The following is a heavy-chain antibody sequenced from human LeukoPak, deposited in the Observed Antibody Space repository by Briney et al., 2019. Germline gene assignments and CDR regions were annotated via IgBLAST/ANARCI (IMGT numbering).Heavy chain of an antibody. CDR1: GFTFSSYA. J-gene: IGHJ5*02. V-gene: IGHV3-23*01. D-gene: IGHD3-22*01. Sequence: GGSLRLSCAASGFTFSSYAMSWVRQAPGKGLEWVSAISGSGGSTYYADSVKGRFPISRDNSKNTLYLQMNSLRAEDTAVYYCAKDPNYYDTNWFDPWGQGTLVTVSS. CDR3: AKDPNYYDTNWFDP. CDR2: ISGSGGST.